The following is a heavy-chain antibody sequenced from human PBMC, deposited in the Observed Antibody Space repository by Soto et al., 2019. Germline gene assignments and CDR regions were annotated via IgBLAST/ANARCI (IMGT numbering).Heavy chain of an antibody. CDR3: ARDGRVAVAEYYSYYGMDV. CDR1: GGCISSSNW. J-gene: IGHJ6*02. V-gene: IGHV4-4*02. CDR2: IYHSGST. D-gene: IGHD6-19*01. Sequence: SETLSLTCAVSGGCISSSNWWSWVRQPPGKGLEWIGEIYHSGSTNYNPSLKSRVTISVDKSKNQFSLKLSSVTAADTAVYYCARDGRVAVAEYYSYYGMDVWGQGT.